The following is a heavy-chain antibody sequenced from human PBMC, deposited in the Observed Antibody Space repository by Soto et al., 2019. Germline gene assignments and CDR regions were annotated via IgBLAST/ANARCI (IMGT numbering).Heavy chain of an antibody. V-gene: IGHV4-39*01. J-gene: IGHJ1*01. CDR3: ARHARKYSGYDWFL. CDR1: GSSISSSSYY. CDR2: IYYSGST. D-gene: IGHD5-12*01. Sequence: PSETLSLTCTVSGSSISSSSYYWGWIRQPPGKGLEWIGSIYYSGSTYYNPSLKSRVTISVDTSKNQFSLKLSSVTAADTAVHYCARHARKYSGYDWFLRGQRTLVPVSS.